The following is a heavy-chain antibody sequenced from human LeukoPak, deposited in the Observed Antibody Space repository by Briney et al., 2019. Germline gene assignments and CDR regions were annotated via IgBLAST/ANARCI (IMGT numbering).Heavy chain of an antibody. D-gene: IGHD3-16*01. CDR3: ARAYQHLGGLSFPGS. Sequence: ASVKVSCKASGYTFTNYAMNWVRQAPGQGLQWMGWIDPNAGNPTYAQGFTGRFVFSLDTSVSTTYLQISSLKPEDTAVYYCARAYQHLGGLSFPGSWGQGTLVTVSS. CDR1: GYTFTNYA. CDR2: IDPNAGNP. J-gene: IGHJ5*02. V-gene: IGHV7-4-1*02.